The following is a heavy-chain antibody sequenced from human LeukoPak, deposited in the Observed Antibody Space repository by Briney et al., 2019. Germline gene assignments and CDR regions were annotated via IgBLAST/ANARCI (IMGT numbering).Heavy chain of an antibody. CDR1: GLSFGSYW. V-gene: IGHV3-7*04. Sequence: GGSLRLSCAASGFTSGLSFGSYWMNWVRQAPGKGLEWVASIKQDGSEQYYVDSVKGRFTISRDNAQSSLYLQMDSLRGEDTAVYYCARGIVATIIYYYYMGVWGKGTTVTVS. CDR3: ARGIVATIIYYYYMGV. J-gene: IGHJ6*03. D-gene: IGHD5-12*01. CDR2: IKQDGSEQ.